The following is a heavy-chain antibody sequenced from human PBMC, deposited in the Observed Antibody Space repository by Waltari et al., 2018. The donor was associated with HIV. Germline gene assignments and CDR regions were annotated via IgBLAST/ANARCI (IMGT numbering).Heavy chain of an antibody. Sequence: EVQLVESGGGLAKPGGSRRLSCAASGFSFSRYAMNWVRQAPGKGLGGIAYISRSSDYIYYADSIKGRFTISRDNAKNSVFLHMDNLRDVDTAVYYCTATVTTRGTFDYWGQGTAVPVS. CDR2: ISRSSDYI. V-gene: IGHV3-21*06. D-gene: IGHD4-17*01. CDR1: GFSFSRYA. CDR3: TATVTTRGTFDY. J-gene: IGHJ4*02.